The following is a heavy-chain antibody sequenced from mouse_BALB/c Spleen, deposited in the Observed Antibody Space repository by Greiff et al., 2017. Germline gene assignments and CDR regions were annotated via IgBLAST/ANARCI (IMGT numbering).Heavy chain of an antibody. J-gene: IGHJ4*01. CDR1: GYTFTSYW. V-gene: IGHV1S81*02. CDR2: INPSNGRT. D-gene: IGHD3-3*01. CDR3: ANLGQGAMDY. Sequence: QVQLQQPGAELVKPGASVKLSCKASGYTFTSYWMHWVKQRPGQGLEWIGEINPSNGRTNYNEKFKSKATLTVDKSSSTAYMQLSSLTSEDSAVYYCANLGQGAMDYWGQGTSVTVAS.